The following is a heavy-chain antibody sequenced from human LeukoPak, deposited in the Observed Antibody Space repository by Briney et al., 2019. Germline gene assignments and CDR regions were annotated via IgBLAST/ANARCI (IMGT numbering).Heavy chain of an antibody. Sequence: GGSLRLSCAASGFTISIYAMTWVRQAPGKGLEWVSGISGSGNNTYYADSVKGRFTISRDNSKNTLYLQMNSLRAEDTAMYYCAKDGGPPGYWGQGTLVTVSS. CDR3: AKDGGPPGY. CDR2: ISGSGNNT. V-gene: IGHV3-23*01. J-gene: IGHJ4*02. CDR1: GFTISIYA.